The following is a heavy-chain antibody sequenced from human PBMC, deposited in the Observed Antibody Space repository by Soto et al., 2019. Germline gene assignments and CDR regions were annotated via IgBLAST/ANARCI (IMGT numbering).Heavy chain of an antibody. Sequence: PWGALRLSCAASGFTFSSYGMHWVRQAPGKGLEWVAVISYDGSNKYYADSVKGRFTISRDNSKNALYLQMNSLRAEDTAVYYCAKDQGSKRYDFWSGPEAYGMDVWGQGTTVTVSS. V-gene: IGHV3-30*18. CDR3: AKDQGSKRYDFWSGPEAYGMDV. CDR2: ISYDGSNK. CDR1: GFTFSSYG. D-gene: IGHD3-3*01. J-gene: IGHJ6*02.